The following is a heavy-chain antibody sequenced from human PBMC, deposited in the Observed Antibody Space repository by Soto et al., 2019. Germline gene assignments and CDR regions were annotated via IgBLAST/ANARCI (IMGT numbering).Heavy chain of an antibody. CDR1: GGSISSYY. CDR3: AIGLHDFLEWLPTY. V-gene: IGHV4-59*01. J-gene: IGHJ4*02. D-gene: IGHD3-3*01. CDR2: IYYSGST. Sequence: PSETLSLTCTVSGGSISSYYWSWIRQPPGKGLEWIGYIYYSGSTNYNPSLKSRVTISVDTSKNQFSLKLSSVTAADTAVYYCAIGLHDFLEWLPTYWGPGTLVTVSS.